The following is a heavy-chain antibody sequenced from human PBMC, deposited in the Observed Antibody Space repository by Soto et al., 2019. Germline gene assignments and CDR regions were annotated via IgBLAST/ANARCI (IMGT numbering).Heavy chain of an antibody. J-gene: IGHJ6*02. CDR1: GFTFSSYW. Sequence: EVQLVESGGGLVQPGGSLRLSCAASGFTFSSYWMSWVRQAPVKGLEWVGNIKQDGSEKNYVDFMEGRFTISRDNAENSLYLQINGLRAVDTAVYYCARIASAGRGWDVWGQGTTVVVSS. CDR3: ARIASAGRGWDV. V-gene: IGHV3-7*01. D-gene: IGHD6-13*01. CDR2: IKQDGSEK.